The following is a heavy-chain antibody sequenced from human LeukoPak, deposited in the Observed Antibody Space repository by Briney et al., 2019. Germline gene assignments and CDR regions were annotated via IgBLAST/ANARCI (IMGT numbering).Heavy chain of an antibody. J-gene: IGHJ4*02. D-gene: IGHD6-6*01. V-gene: IGHV3-64*01. CDR3: ATRYSSSLPGSYFDY. Sequence: GGSLRLSCAASGFTFSSYAMHWVRQAPGKGLEYVSAISSNGGSTYYANSVKGRFTISRDNSKNTLYLQMGSLRAEDMAVYYCATRYSSSLPGSYFDYWGQGTLVAVSS. CDR2: ISSNGGST. CDR1: GFTFSSYA.